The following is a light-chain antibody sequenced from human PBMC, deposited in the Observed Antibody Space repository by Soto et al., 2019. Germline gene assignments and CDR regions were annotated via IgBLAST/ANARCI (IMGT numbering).Light chain of an antibody. V-gene: IGKV3-15*01. CDR2: GTS. Sequence: EIVITQSPGTLSVSPGERATLFCRASQSVSNKLAWYQQKPGQAPRLIIYGTSTRATGIPARFSGSGSGTDFTLTISXLQSEDFAIYYCQQYNKWPQFGGGTKVDIK. CDR3: QQYNKWPQ. CDR1: QSVSNK. J-gene: IGKJ4*02.